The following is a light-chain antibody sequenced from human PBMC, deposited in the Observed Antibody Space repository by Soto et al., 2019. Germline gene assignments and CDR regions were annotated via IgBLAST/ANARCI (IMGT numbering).Light chain of an antibody. Sequence: DIQMTQSPSSLSASVGDRVTITCRASQSISIYLNWYQQKPGKAPKLLISAASNVQSGVPSRFSGSGSETDFTLTITSLQPEDFATYYCQQSDSPPRTFGQGTRLEIK. CDR3: QQSDSPPRT. V-gene: IGKV1-39*01. CDR2: AAS. J-gene: IGKJ5*01. CDR1: QSISIY.